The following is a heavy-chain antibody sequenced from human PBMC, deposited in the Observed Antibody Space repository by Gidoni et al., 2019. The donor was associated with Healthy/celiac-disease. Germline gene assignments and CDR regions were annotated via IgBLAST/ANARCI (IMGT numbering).Heavy chain of an antibody. D-gene: IGHD3-9*01. CDR1: GFTFSSYW. Sequence: EVQLVESGGGLVQPGGSLRLSCAASGFTFSSYWMSWVRQAPGKGLEWVANIKQDGSEKYYVDSVKGRFTISRDNAKNSLYLQMNSLRAEDTAVYYCARDSFIDISYGMDVWSQGTTVTVSS. J-gene: IGHJ6*02. V-gene: IGHV3-7*01. CDR2: IKQDGSEK. CDR3: ARDSFIDISYGMDV.